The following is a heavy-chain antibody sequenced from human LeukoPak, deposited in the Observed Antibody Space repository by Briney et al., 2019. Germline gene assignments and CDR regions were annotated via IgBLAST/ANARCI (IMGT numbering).Heavy chain of an antibody. CDR1: GVSISSSF. CDR2: IYYSGST. J-gene: IGHJ4*02. Sequence: SETLSLTCTVSGVSISSSFWSWVRQPPGKGLEWIGYIYYSGSTNYNPSLKSRVTISVDTSKNQFSLKLSSVTAADTAVYYCARIPYSSGRDYFDYWGQGTLVTVSS. V-gene: IGHV4-59*08. CDR3: ARIPYSSGRDYFDY. D-gene: IGHD6-19*01.